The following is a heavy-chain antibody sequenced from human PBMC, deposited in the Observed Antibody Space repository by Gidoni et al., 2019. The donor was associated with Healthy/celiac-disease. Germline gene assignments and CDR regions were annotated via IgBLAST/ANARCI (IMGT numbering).Heavy chain of an antibody. CDR2: IKSKTDGGTT. V-gene: IGHV3-15*01. CDR1: GFTFSNAW. J-gene: IGHJ4*02. Sequence: EVQLVESGGGLVKPGGSLRLSCAASGFTFSNAWMSWVRQAPGKGLEWVGRIKSKTDGGTTDYAAPVKGRFTISRDDSKNTLYLQMNSLKTEDTAVYYCTRDTAMVLIDYWGQGTLVTVSS. D-gene: IGHD5-18*01. CDR3: TRDTAMVLIDY.